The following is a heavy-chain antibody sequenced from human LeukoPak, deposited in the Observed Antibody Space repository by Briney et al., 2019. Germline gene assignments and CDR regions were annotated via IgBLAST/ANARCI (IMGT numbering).Heavy chain of an antibody. CDR2: IKPSGSST. CDR1: GYSFTTYY. V-gene: IGHV1-46*01. D-gene: IGHD6-19*01. Sequence: ASVKVSCKASGYSFTTYYMHWVRQAPGQGLEWMGIIKPSGSSTSYAQKFQDGVTMTRDTSTSTVYMELSSLRSEDTAVYYCARVHDSDWYFDYWGQGTLVTVSS. CDR3: ARVHDSDWYFDY. J-gene: IGHJ4*02.